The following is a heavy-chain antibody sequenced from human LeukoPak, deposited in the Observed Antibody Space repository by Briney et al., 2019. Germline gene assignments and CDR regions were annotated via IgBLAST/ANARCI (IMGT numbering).Heavy chain of an antibody. D-gene: IGHD5-18*01. CDR2: IYSGGST. J-gene: IGHJ4*02. CDR3: ARVIQLWLMLDY. Sequence: LSCAASXFTVSSNYMTWVRQAPGKGLEWVSVIYSGGSTYYADSVKGRFTISRDNSKNTLYLQMNSLRAEDTAVYYCARVIQLWLMLDYWGQGTLVTVSS. V-gene: IGHV3-53*01. CDR1: XFTVSSNY.